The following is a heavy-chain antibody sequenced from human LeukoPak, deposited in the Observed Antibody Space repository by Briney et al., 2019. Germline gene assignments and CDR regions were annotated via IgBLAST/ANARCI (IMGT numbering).Heavy chain of an antibody. CDR1: GFTFSTYA. V-gene: IGHV3-64*04. CDR3: ATPREVLRYFDWLPLGYYYYGMDV. J-gene: IGHJ6*02. Sequence: GGSLRLSCSASGFTFSTYAMHWVRQAPGKGLEYVSAISSNGGKTYYADSVKGRFTISRHNSKNTLYLQMNSLRAEDTAVYYCATPREVLRYFDWLPLGYYYYGMDVWGQGTTVTVSS. CDR2: ISSNGGKT. D-gene: IGHD3-9*01.